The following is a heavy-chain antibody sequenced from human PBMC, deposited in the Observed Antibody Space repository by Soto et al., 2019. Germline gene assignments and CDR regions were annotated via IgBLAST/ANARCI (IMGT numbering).Heavy chain of an antibody. CDR2: ISSSSSYI. CDR1: GFTFSSYS. V-gene: IGHV3-21*01. D-gene: IGHD3-16*02. J-gene: IGHJ3*02. Sequence: PGGSLRLSCAASGFTFSSYSMNWVRQAPGKGLEWVSSISSSSSYIYYADSVKGRFTISRDNAKNSLYLQMNSLRAEDTAVYYCARDFTDHTLDYDYIWGSYRYRVSAFDIWGQGTMVTVSS. CDR3: ARDFTDHTLDYDYIWGSYRYRVSAFDI.